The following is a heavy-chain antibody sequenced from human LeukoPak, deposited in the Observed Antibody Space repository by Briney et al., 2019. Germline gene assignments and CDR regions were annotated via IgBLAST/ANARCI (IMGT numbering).Heavy chain of an antibody. J-gene: IGHJ3*02. CDR2: INVYNGNT. CDR3: ASAGIDRWELLTHAFDI. V-gene: IGHV1-18*01. Sequence: ASVKVSCKASGYTFSLYGIDWVRQAPGQGLEWMGWINVYNGNTNNAQKLQGRVTMTTDTSTSTAYMELRSLRSDDTAVYYCASAGIDRWELLTHAFDIWGQGTMVTVSS. CDR1: GYTFSLYG. D-gene: IGHD1-26*01.